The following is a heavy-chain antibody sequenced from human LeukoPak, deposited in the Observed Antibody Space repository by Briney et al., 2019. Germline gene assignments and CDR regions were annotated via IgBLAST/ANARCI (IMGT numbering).Heavy chain of an antibody. Sequence: GGSLRLSCAASGFTFSTYWMSWVRQAPGKGLEWVANIKPDGSEKDYVDSLRGRFTISRDNAKNSLYLQVNSLRAEDTAVYYCARFGVAYGVDVWGQGTTVTVSS. J-gene: IGHJ6*02. D-gene: IGHD2-15*01. CDR2: IKPDGSEK. CDR3: ARFGVAYGVDV. V-gene: IGHV3-7*04. CDR1: GFTFSTYW.